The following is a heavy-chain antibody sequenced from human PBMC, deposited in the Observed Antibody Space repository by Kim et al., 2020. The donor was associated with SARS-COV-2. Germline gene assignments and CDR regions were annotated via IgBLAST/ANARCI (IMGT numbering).Heavy chain of an antibody. Sequence: GGSLRLSCAASGFTFSSYAMNWVRQAPGKGLEWVSSISGSGDNTYYADSVKGRFTISRDNSKNILFMQTNSLRAEDTAIYYCAKDRLPGSGYQRWFDPWGQGTLVTVSS. CDR3: AKDRLPGSGYQRWFDP. CDR2: ISGSGDNT. D-gene: IGHD5-12*01. J-gene: IGHJ5*02. CDR1: GFTFSSYA. V-gene: IGHV3-23*01.